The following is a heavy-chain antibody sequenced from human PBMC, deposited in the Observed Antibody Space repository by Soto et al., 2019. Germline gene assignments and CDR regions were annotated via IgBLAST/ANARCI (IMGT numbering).Heavy chain of an antibody. D-gene: IGHD5-18*01. V-gene: IGHV4-4*07. Sequence: SETLSLTCAVSGFFISSGNYWSWIRQPAGKGLEWIGRIYTSVSTNYNPSLKSRVTMSVDTSKNQFSLKLSSVTAADTAVYYCARDRFEYSYGSNYDIDVWGQVTTV. CDR2: IYTSVST. CDR1: GFFISSGNY. CDR3: ARDRFEYSYGSNYDIDV. J-gene: IGHJ6*02.